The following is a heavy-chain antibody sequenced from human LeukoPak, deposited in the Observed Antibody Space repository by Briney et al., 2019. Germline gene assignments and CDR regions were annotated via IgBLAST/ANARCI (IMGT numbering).Heavy chain of an antibody. CDR1: GYSFTTYW. J-gene: IGHJ6*03. CDR2: IYPADSTA. Sequence: GESLKISCKASGYSFTTYWIGWVRQVPGKGLEWVGIIYPADSTAKYSPSFQGQVTISVDKSISTAYLQWSSLKASDTAMYYCARRGSYYYYYMDVWGKGTTVTVSS. V-gene: IGHV5-51*01. D-gene: IGHD1-26*01. CDR3: ARRGSYYYYYMDV.